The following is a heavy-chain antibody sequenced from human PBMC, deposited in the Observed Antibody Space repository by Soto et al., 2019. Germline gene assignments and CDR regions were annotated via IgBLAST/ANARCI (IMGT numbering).Heavy chain of an antibody. CDR2: INSDGSIT. V-gene: IGHV3-74*01. CDR1: GFTFSSYW. J-gene: IGHJ6*02. Sequence: PGGSLRLSCAASGFTFSSYWMHWVRQAPGKGLVWVSRINSDGSITSYADSVKGRFTISRDNAKNTLYLHMNSLRAEDTAVYYCARQEGAAFYYDGMDVWGQGTTVTVS. CDR3: ARQEGAAFYYDGMDV.